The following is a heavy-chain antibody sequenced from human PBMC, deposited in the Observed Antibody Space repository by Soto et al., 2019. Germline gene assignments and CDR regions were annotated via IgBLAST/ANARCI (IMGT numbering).Heavy chain of an antibody. CDR1: EYSFSNYW. CDR2: IFPGDSET. Sequence: GESLKISCKGAEYSFSNYWIISLQQLPETGAEWLGLIFPGDSETTCNPSFQDKVDMSAGKCSDTGHLQGTSLTASHSAKYYCERQEPNCTWRSCAQGFDFWGHGTLVNVSS. J-gene: IGHJ4*01. D-gene: IGHD2-8*01. V-gene: IGHV5-51*07. CDR3: ERQEPNCTWRSCAQGFDF.